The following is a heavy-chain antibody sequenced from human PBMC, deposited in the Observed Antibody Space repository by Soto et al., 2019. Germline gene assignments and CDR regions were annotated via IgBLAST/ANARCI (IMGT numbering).Heavy chain of an antibody. D-gene: IGHD2-15*01. J-gene: IGHJ4*02. CDR1: GASITGSSY. CDR3: ARGMTPLGAPAWYYFDS. V-gene: IGHV4-4*07. Sequence: PSETLSLTCTVSGASITGSSYWSWIRQPAGKGLEWIGRFSLSGTTNYNPSLRGRVTMSVDVSKNQFSLRLTSVTAADTALYYCARGMTPLGAPAWYYFDSWGQGTLVTVS. CDR2: FSLSGTT.